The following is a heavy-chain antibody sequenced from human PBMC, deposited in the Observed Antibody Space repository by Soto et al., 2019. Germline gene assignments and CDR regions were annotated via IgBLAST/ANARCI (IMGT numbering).Heavy chain of an antibody. CDR2: IYYSGST. D-gene: IGHD3-3*01. Sequence: SETLSLACTVSGGSISSYYWSWNRQPPGKGLEWIGYIYYSGSTNYNPSLKSRVTISVDTSKNQFSLKLSSVTAADTAVYYCARVRLNYDFWSGYPLVDWFDPWGQGTLVTVSS. J-gene: IGHJ5*02. CDR3: ARVRLNYDFWSGYPLVDWFDP. CDR1: GGSISSYY. V-gene: IGHV4-59*01.